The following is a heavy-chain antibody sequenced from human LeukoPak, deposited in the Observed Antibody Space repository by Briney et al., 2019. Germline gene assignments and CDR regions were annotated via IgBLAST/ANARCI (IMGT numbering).Heavy chain of an antibody. CDR1: GDSISSYY. V-gene: IGHV4-4*07. J-gene: IGHJ6*03. CDR3: ARDWAWYTWNGADYYSYMDV. Sequence: SETLSLTCTVSGDSISSYYWSWIRQPAGKGLEWIGRMYTSGSTNYNPSLKSRITMSIDTSRNQFSLNLSSVTAADTAVYYCARDWAWYTWNGADYYSYMDVWGKGTTVTVSS. CDR2: MYTSGST. D-gene: IGHD1-1*01.